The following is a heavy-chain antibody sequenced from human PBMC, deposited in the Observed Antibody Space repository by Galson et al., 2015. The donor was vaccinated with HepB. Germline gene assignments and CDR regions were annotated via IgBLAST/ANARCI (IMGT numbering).Heavy chain of an antibody. J-gene: IGHJ4*02. CDR1: GFTFSSYS. Sequence: SLRLSCAASGFTFSSYSMNWVRQAPGKGLEWVSYISSSSSTIYYADSVKGRFTISRDNAKNSLYLQMNSLRAEDTAVYYCARDRSIAARDYFDYWGQGTLVTVSS. CDR2: ISSSSSTI. V-gene: IGHV3-48*01. D-gene: IGHD6-6*01. CDR3: ARDRSIAARDYFDY.